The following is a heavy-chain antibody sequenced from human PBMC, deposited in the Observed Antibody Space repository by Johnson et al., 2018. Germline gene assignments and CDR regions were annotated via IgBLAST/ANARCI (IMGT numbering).Heavy chain of an antibody. CDR2: ISYHGSNI. CDR3: VKELRTAMILDDEEYFDL. V-gene: IGHV3-30*18. CDR1: GFTFSMYD. D-gene: IGHD2-2*01. Sequence: QVQLVESGGGVVQPGRSLRLSCVASGFTFSMYDIYWVRQAPGKGLEWVAIISYHGSNINYADSVKGRFTISRDNSKNTLYLQMNSRRAEDTAVYYCVKELRTAMILDDEEYFDLWGRGTLVTVSS. J-gene: IGHJ2*01.